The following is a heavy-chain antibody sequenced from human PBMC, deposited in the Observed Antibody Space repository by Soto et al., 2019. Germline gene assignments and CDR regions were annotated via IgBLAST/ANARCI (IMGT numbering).Heavy chain of an antibody. CDR2: ISRSGST. J-gene: IGHJ4*02. V-gene: IGHV4-4*02. CDR3: ATIHY. CDR1: GGSISSIDW. Sequence: QVQLQESGPGLVKPSGTLSLTCAVSGGSISSIDWWSWVRQPPGKGLEWIGEISRSGSTNHNASLKSRDTVSMDKSKNQFSLTLSSVTAADTAVYYCATIHYWGQGTLVTVSS.